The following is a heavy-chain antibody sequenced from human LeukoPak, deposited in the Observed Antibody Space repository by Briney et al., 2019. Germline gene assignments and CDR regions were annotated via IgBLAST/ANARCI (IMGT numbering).Heavy chain of an antibody. Sequence: PGGSLRLSCAASGSTLSSNYMSWVRQAPGKGLEWVSAIYSGGSTYYAYYVQGWLSIARDDSKNTLYFQMNSLRDEHTAVEYCAREGYYDSSGYFGVRSLKRVEGVFDIWGQGTRVTVS. D-gene: IGHD3-22*01. CDR1: GSTLSSNY. J-gene: IGHJ3*02. CDR2: IYSGGST. V-gene: IGHV3-53*01. CDR3: AREGYYDSSGYFGVRSLKRVEGVFDI.